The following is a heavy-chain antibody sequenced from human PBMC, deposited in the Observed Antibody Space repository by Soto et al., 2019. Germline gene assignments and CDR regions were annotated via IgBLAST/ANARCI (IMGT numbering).Heavy chain of an antibody. CDR3: ARDDVLCDGGSCYGVSMDV. Sequence: EVQLVKSGGGLVQPGGSLRLSCAASGFTVSSKYMSWVRQAPGKGLEWVTLIQSGGTTYYADSVKGRFTISRDSSENTLHLQMGSLRAEDTAVYYCARDDVLCDGGSCYGVSMDVCGKGTTVTVSS. J-gene: IGHJ6*03. D-gene: IGHD2-15*01. CDR1: GFTVSSKY. CDR2: IQSGGTT. V-gene: IGHV3-66*01.